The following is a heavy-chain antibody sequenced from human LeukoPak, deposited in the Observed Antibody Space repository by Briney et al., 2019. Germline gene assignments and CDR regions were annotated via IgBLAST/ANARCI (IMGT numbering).Heavy chain of an antibody. J-gene: IGHJ4*02. D-gene: IGHD4-17*01. V-gene: IGHV1-18*04. CDR1: GYTFTTYG. Sequence: ASVKVSCKASGYTFTTYGITWVRQAPGQGLEWMGWISAYNGNTNYAQKVQGRVTMSTDPSTSTAYMELKSLRSDDTAVYYCARDQISATGDYWGQGTLVTVSS. CDR3: ARDQISATGDY. CDR2: ISAYNGNT.